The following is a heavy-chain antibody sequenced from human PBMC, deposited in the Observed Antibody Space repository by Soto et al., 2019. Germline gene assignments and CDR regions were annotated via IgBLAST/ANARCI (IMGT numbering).Heavy chain of an antibody. V-gene: IGHV3-74*03. CDR1: GFTFSSYS. Sequence: GGSLRLSCAASGFTFSSYSMHWVRQAPGKGLVWVSRITSDGSSTTYADSVKGRFTISRDNAKNTLYLQMNSLSAEDTAVYYCARGGLERRLDYWGQGTLVTVSS. D-gene: IGHD1-1*01. CDR3: ARGGLERRLDY. J-gene: IGHJ4*02. CDR2: ITSDGSST.